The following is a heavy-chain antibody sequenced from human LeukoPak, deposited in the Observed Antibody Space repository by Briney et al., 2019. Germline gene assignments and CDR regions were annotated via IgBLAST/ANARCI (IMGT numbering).Heavy chain of an antibody. CDR2: ISHDGGNK. CDR3: AKRRYDSSGHFDS. CDR1: GFAFSQFP. J-gene: IGHJ4*02. D-gene: IGHD3-22*01. V-gene: IGHV3-30*18. Sequence: GGSLRLSCVASGFAFSQFPVHWVRQAPGKRLEWVAFISHDGGNKKYGDSVKGRFTISKDNSKNTLYMRMSSLRAEDTAVYFCAKRRYDSSGHFDSWGQGTLVTVSS.